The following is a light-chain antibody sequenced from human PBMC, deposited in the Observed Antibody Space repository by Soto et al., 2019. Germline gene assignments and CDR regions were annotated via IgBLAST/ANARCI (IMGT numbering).Light chain of an antibody. CDR2: TAS. CDR1: QGISKW. Sequence: DIQMTQSPSSLSAFVGDRVTITCRASQGISKWLGWYQQRPGKAPKLLIYTASNLHGGVPSRFSGSGSGTEFNLTINSLEPEDVATYYCQQAKSVPFTFGQGTRLEIK. V-gene: IGKV1D-12*01. CDR3: QQAKSVPFT. J-gene: IGKJ2*01.